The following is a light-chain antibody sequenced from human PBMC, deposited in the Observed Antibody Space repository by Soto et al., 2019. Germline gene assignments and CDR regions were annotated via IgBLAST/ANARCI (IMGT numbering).Light chain of an antibody. Sequence: VLTQSPGTVSLSPGQRATLSCRTSQNVNNNYLAWYQQKPGQAPRLLIFGVFNRAAGTPDRFCGSGSGTDFTLTISGLQPEDSAVYYCQHYDGSPRTFGQGTRLEI. CDR1: QNVNNNY. CDR3: QHYDGSPRT. CDR2: GVF. J-gene: IGKJ2*01. V-gene: IGKV3-20*01.